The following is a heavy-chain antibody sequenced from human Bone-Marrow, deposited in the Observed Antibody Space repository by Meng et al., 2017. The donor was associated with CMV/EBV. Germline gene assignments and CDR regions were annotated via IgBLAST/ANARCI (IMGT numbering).Heavy chain of an antibody. CDR1: GGTFSSYA. CDR3: AREVSYGGNLFVSGQFDY. CDR2: IIPIFGTA. Sequence: SVKVSCKASGGTFSSYAISWVRQAPGQGLEWMGGIIPIFGTANYAQKFQGRVTITTDESTSTAYMELSSLRSEDTAVYYCAREVSYGGNLFVSGQFDYWGQETLVTVSS. D-gene: IGHD4-23*01. V-gene: IGHV1-69*05. J-gene: IGHJ4*02.